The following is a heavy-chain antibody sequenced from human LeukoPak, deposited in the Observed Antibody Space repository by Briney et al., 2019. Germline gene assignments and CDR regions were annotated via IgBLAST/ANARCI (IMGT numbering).Heavy chain of an antibody. V-gene: IGHV3-21*01. D-gene: IGHD6-19*01. CDR2: ISSSSSYI. CDR1: GFTFSSYS. Sequence: AGSLRLSCAASGFTFSSYSMNWVRQAPGKGLEWVSSISSSSSYIYYADSVKGRFTISRDNAKNSLYLQMNSLRAEDTAVYYCARDKQWLVGYFDYWGQGTLVTVSS. CDR3: ARDKQWLVGYFDY. J-gene: IGHJ4*02.